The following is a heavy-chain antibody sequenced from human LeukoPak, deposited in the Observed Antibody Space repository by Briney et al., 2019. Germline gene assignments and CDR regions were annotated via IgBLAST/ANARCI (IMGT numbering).Heavy chain of an antibody. CDR3: VAYGDPYYFDY. CDR2: IYHSGST. Sequence: SQTLSLTCTVSGGSISSGGYSWSWIRQPPGKGLEWIGYIYHSGSTYYNPSLKSRVTISVDRSKNQFSLKLSSVTAADTAVYYCVAYGDPYYFDYWGQGTLVTVSS. J-gene: IGHJ4*02. CDR1: GGSISSGGYS. D-gene: IGHD4-17*01. V-gene: IGHV4-30-2*01.